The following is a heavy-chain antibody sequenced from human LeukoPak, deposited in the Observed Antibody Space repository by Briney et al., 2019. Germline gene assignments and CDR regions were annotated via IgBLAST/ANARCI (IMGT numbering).Heavy chain of an antibody. V-gene: IGHV3-23*01. CDR1: GFTFSTCA. Sequence: GGSLRLSCAASGFTFSTCAMSWVRQAPEEGLERVSSVSGSGDTTYYAGSVTGRFTISRDNSKNILYLQMNSLRAEDTAVFYCAKYLVGATRSFDYWGQGTLLTVSS. CDR3: AKYLVGATRSFDY. J-gene: IGHJ4*02. D-gene: IGHD1-26*01. CDR2: VSGSGDTT.